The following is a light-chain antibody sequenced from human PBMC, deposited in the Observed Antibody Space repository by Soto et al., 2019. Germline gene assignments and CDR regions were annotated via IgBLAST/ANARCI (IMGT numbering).Light chain of an antibody. V-gene: IGKV3D-15*01. Sequence: EIVMTQSPATLSVSPGERATLSCRAGQTVSNNLAWYQQKPGQAPRLLIYGASTRATGIPARFSGSGSGTEFTLPISSLQSEDFAVYYCQQYNTWPPPSESVGPGTKVDIK. CDR2: GAS. CDR1: QTVSNN. CDR3: QQYNTWPPPSES. J-gene: IGKJ3*01.